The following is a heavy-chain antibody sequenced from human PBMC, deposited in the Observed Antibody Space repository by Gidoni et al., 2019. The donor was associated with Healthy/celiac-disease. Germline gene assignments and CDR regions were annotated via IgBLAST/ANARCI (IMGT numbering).Heavy chain of an antibody. V-gene: IGHV3-33*01. CDR2: IWYDGSNK. Sequence: QVQLVESGGGVVQPGRSRRLSCAASGFTFSSYGMHWVRQAPGQGLEWVAVIWYDGSNKYYADSVKGRFTISRDNSKNTLYLQMNSLRAEDTAVYYCARDQSRYCSGGSCYSLDYWGQGTLVTVSS. CDR3: ARDQSRYCSGGSCYSLDY. J-gene: IGHJ4*02. D-gene: IGHD2-15*01. CDR1: GFTFSSYG.